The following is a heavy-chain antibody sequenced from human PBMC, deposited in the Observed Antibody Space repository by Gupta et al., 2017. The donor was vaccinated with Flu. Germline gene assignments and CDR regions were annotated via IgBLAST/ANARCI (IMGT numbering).Heavy chain of an antibody. CDR3: ARDLSDSTYHDACDI. Sequence: GFTLSHYRMNWVRQAPGKGLEWVSSISRSSIYRYYADSLKGRFTISRDNHKNSMYLQMKSLRAEDTAIYYCARDLSDSTYHDACDIWGQGTMGSVSS. CDR2: ISRSSIYR. V-gene: IGHV3-21*01. D-gene: IGHD2-21*02. CDR1: GFTLSHYR. J-gene: IGHJ3*02.